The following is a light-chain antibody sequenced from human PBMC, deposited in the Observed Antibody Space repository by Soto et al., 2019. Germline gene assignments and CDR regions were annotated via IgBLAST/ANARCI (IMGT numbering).Light chain of an antibody. CDR1: SSDVGGFNY. V-gene: IGLV2-14*01. CDR2: DVY. CDR3: SSYTTSSSYV. Sequence: LTQPASVSGSPGQSITISCTGTSSDVGGFNYVSWYQQHPGKAPKLLIFDVYSRPSGISNRFSGSKSGNTASLTISGLQAEDEADYYCSSYTTSSSYVFGAGTKVTVL. J-gene: IGLJ1*01.